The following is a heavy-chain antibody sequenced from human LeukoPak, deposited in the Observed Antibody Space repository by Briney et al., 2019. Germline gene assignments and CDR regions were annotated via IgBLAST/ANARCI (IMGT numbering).Heavy chain of an antibody. V-gene: IGHV4-34*01. J-gene: IGHJ6*03. CDR3: ARSGTPRRPGGYYYYYYMDV. D-gene: IGHD1-14*01. CDR1: GVSITTYS. Sequence: SETLSLTCTVSGVSITTYSWSWIRQPPGKGLEWIGEINHSGSTNYNPSLKSRVTISVDTSKNQFSLKLSSVTAADTAVYYCARSGTPRRPGGYYYYYYMDVWGKGTTVTISS. CDR2: INHSGST.